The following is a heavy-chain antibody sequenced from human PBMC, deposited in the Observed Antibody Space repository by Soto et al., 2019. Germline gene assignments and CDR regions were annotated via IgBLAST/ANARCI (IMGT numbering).Heavy chain of an antibody. CDR2: ISSSSSYI. CDR3: ARGGYCSGGSCRRPFDY. J-gene: IGHJ4*02. Sequence: EVQPGESGGGLVKPGGSLRLSCAASGFTFSSYSRNWVRQAPGKWLEWVSSISSSSSYIYYADSVKGRFTISRDNAKNSLYLQMNSLRAEDTAVYYCARGGYCSGGSCRRPFDYWGQGTLVTVSS. V-gene: IGHV3-21*01. CDR1: GFTFSSYS. D-gene: IGHD2-15*01.